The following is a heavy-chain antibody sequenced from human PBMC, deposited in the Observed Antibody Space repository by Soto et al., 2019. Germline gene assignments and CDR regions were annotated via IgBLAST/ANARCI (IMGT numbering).Heavy chain of an antibody. V-gene: IGHV3-48*01. CDR3: ARANYYGSPGDFDY. CDR1: GFTFSSYS. J-gene: IGHJ4*02. D-gene: IGHD3-10*01. Sequence: EVQLVESGGGVVQPGGSLRLSCAASGFTFSSYSMNWVRQAPGKGLEWVSYISSRSSTIYYADSVKGRFTISRANAKNTLYLQMNSLRAEDTAVYYCARANYYGSPGDFDYWGQGTLVTVSS. CDR2: ISSRSSTI.